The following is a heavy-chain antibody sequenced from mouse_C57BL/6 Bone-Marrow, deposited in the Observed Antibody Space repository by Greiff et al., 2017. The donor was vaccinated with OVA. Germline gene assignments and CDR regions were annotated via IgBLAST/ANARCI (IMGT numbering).Heavy chain of an antibody. Sequence: EVKLMESGGGLVKPGGSLKLSCAASGFTFSDYGMHWVRQAPEKGLEWVAYISSGSSTIYYADTVKGRFTISRDNAKNTLFLQMTSLRSEDTAMYYCARQDYYGSSSFDAMDYWGQGTSVTVSS. D-gene: IGHD1-1*01. CDR2: ISSGSSTI. CDR1: GFTFSDYG. V-gene: IGHV5-17*01. J-gene: IGHJ4*01. CDR3: ARQDYYGSSSFDAMDY.